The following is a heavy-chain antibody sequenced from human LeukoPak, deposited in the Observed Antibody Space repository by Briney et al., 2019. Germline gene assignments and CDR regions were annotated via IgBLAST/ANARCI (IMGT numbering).Heavy chain of an antibody. Sequence: GASVKVSCKASGYTFTGYYMHWVRQAPGQGLEWMGWINPNSGGANYAQKFQGRVTMTRDTSISTAYMGLSRLRSDDTAVYYCARDGAIAAAGTGGFDYWGQGTLVTVSS. V-gene: IGHV1-2*02. D-gene: IGHD6-13*01. J-gene: IGHJ4*02. CDR3: ARDGAIAAAGTGGFDY. CDR2: INPNSGGA. CDR1: GYTFTGYY.